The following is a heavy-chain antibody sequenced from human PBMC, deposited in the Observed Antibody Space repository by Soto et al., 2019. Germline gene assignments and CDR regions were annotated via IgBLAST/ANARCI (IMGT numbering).Heavy chain of an antibody. CDR3: AREQTAPFYYYYGMDV. V-gene: IGHV3-30-3*01. Sequence: QVQLVESGGGVVQPGRSLRLSCAASAFTFSNYAFNWVRQAPGKGLEWVASISYDGSDKDYTDSVKGRFTISRDNSKNTLYLQMNSLRAEDTAVYYCAREQTAPFYYYYGMDVWGQGSTVTVS. CDR2: ISYDGSDK. D-gene: IGHD5-18*01. J-gene: IGHJ6*02. CDR1: AFTFSNYA.